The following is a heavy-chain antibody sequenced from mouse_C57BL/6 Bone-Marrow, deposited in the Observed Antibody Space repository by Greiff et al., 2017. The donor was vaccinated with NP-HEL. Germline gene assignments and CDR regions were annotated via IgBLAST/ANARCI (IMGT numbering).Heavy chain of an antibody. V-gene: IGHV14-4*01. J-gene: IGHJ3*01. D-gene: IGHD1-1*01. Sequence: VQLQQSGAELVRPGASVKLSCTASGFNITDDYMHWVKQRPEQGLEWIGWIDPENGDTEYASKFQGKATITADTSSNTAYLQLSSLTSEDTAVYYCTTRSPWFAYWGKGTLVTVSA. CDR2: IDPENGDT. CDR3: TTRSPWFAY. CDR1: GFNITDDY.